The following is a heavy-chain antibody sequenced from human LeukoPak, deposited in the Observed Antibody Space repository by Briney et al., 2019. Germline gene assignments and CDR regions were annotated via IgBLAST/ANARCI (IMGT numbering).Heavy chain of an antibody. CDR1: GAFITSSPYF. J-gene: IGHJ4*02. V-gene: IGHV4-39*07. Sequence: SETLSLTCSVSGAFITSSPYFWGWIRQTPGKGLEWVGSIFYSGTTYYNPSLTSRVTISEDSSKNQFSLRLHSLTAADTAIYYCARGRGYDPVVFYFDSWGQGTAVIVSS. CDR2: IFYSGTT. CDR3: ARGRGYDPVVFYFDS. D-gene: IGHD2-15*01.